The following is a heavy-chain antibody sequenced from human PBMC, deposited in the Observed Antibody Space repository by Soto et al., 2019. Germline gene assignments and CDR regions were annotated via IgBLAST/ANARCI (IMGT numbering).Heavy chain of an antibody. CDR2: IYYSGST. CDR1: GGSISSYY. J-gene: IGHJ4*02. D-gene: IGHD2-21*01. Sequence: LSLTCTVSGGSISSYYWSWIRQPPGKGLEWIGYIYYSGSTNYNPSLKSRVTISVDTSKNQFSLKLSSVTAADTAVYYCARHIYCGGDCYSGTFDYWGQGTLVTVSS. CDR3: ARHIYCGGDCYSGTFDY. V-gene: IGHV4-59*08.